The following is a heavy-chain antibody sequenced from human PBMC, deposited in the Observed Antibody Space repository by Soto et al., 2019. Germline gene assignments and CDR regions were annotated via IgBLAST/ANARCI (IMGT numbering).Heavy chain of an antibody. J-gene: IGHJ6*02. CDR2: ISSSGSTI. CDR1: GFTFSDYY. Sequence: GGSLRLSCAASGFTFSDYYMSWIRQAPGKGLEWVSYISSSGSTIYYADSVKGRFTISRDNAKNSLYLQMNSLRAEDTAVYYCARDKVDYDFWSGYYPFGYYGMDVWGQGTTVTVSS. CDR3: ARDKVDYDFWSGYYPFGYYGMDV. D-gene: IGHD3-3*01. V-gene: IGHV3-11*01.